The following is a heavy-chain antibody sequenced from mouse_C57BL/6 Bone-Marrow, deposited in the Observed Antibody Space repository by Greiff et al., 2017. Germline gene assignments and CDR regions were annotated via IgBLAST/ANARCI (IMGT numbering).Heavy chain of an antibody. CDR1: GYTFTSYW. V-gene: IGHV1-61*01. CDR3: AMARYWYFDV. Sequence: QVQLQQPGAELVRPGSSVKLSCKASGYTFTSYWMDWVKQRPGQGLEWIGNIYPSDSETHYNQKFKDKATLTVDKSSSTAYMQLSSLTSEDSAVYYCAMARYWYFDVWGRGTTVTVSA. J-gene: IGHJ1*03. CDR2: IYPSDSET.